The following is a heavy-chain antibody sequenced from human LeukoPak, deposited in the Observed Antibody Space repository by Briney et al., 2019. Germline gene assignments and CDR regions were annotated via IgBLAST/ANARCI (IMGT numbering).Heavy chain of an antibody. CDR2: IWNDGSNK. V-gene: IGHV3-33*01. J-gene: IGHJ4*02. CDR3: ARDYCSSTSCLFYY. Sequence: GRSLRLSCAASGFTFSSYGMHWVRQAPGQGLEGVAVIWNDGSNKYYVDSVKGRFTISRDNSKNTLYLQMNSLRTEDTAVYYCARDYCSSTSCLFYYQGQGTLVTVSS. D-gene: IGHD2-2*01. CDR1: GFTFSSYG.